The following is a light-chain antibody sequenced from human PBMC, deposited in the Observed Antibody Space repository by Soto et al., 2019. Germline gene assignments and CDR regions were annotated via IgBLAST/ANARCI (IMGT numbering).Light chain of an antibody. Sequence: EIVLTQSPVTLSLSPGERATLSCRASQGISGNYLAWYQQKPGQAPRLLIYGASNRATGIPERFSGSGSGTDFTLTISRLEPQDSAMYYCQQYVISVTFGQGTRLEIK. V-gene: IGKV3-20*01. CDR2: GAS. CDR1: QGISGNY. CDR3: QQYVISVT. J-gene: IGKJ5*01.